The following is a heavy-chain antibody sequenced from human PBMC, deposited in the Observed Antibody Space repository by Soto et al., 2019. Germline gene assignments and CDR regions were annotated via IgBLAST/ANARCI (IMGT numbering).Heavy chain of an antibody. Sequence: QVQLQESGPGLVKPSQTLSLTCTVSGGSISSGGYYWSWIRQHPGKGLEWIGYIYYSGSTYYNPSLKSRVTISVDTSKKQFSLKLSSVTAADTAVYYCARDTSDSSGTGGLAFDIWGQGTMVTVSS. CDR1: GGSISSGGYY. J-gene: IGHJ3*02. D-gene: IGHD3-22*01. V-gene: IGHV4-31*03. CDR3: ARDTSDSSGTGGLAFDI. CDR2: IYYSGST.